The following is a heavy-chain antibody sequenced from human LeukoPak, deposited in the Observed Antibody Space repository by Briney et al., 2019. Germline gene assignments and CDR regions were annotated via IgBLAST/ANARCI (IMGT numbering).Heavy chain of an antibody. D-gene: IGHD5-18*01. CDR3: AKDLSDPVMVIES. J-gene: IGHJ4*02. V-gene: IGHV3-15*01. CDR2: IKSKILGGTT. CDR1: GFTFSNAS. Sequence: GGSLRLSCGTSGFTFSNASISWVRQAPGKGLEWVGLIKSKILGGTTHYAAPVKGRFTIPRDDSKDTLYLQMNSLRAEDTAVYYCAKDLSDPVMVIESWGQGTLVTVSS.